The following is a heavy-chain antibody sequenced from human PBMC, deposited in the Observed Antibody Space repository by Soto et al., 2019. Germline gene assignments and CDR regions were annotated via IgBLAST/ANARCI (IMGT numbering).Heavy chain of an antibody. J-gene: IGHJ4*02. V-gene: IGHV4-34*01. D-gene: IGHD2-15*01. CDR1: GGSFSGYY. CDR2: IHHSGST. CDR3: ARSLRAAVY. Sequence: SETLSLTCAVYGGSFSGYYWSWIRQSPGKGLEWIGEIHHSGSTKYSPSLKSRVTISVDMSKNQFSLKLSSVTAADTAVYYCARSLRAAVYWGPGTLVTVSS.